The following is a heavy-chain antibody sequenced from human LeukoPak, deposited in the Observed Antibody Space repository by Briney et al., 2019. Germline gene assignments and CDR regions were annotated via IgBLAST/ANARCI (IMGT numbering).Heavy chain of an antibody. CDR2: MNPNSGNT. CDR1: GYTFTSYD. V-gene: IGHV1-8*01. D-gene: IGHD6-19*01. CDR3: ARGTRIAVAGTSQRYKFDY. Sequence: GASVNVSCKASGYTFTSYDINWVRQATGQGLEWMGWMNPNSGNTGYAQKFQGRVTITRNTSIDTAYMELSSLRSEDTAVYYCARGTRIAVAGTSQRYKFDYWGQGTLVTVSS. J-gene: IGHJ4*02.